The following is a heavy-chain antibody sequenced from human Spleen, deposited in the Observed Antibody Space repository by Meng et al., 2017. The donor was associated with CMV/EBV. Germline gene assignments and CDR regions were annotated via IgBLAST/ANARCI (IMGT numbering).Heavy chain of an antibody. Sequence: DISGDSVSSSTAAWNWIRQSPSRGLEWLGRTLYRSKWYFDYAASLKSRAAIDPDTSKNQFSLHLNSVTPDDTAVYYCVREDRGCFGYWGQGTLVTVSS. D-gene: IGHD6-19*01. CDR3: VREDRGCFGY. V-gene: IGHV6-1*01. J-gene: IGHJ4*02. CDR2: TLYRSKWYF. CDR1: GDSVSSSTAA.